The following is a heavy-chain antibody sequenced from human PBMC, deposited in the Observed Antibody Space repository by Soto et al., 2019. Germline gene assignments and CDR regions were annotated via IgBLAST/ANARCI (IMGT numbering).Heavy chain of an antibody. CDR3: ARSDGYNFYFDY. J-gene: IGHJ4*02. Sequence: SETLSLTCTVSGGSISSYYWSWIRQPPGKGLEWIGYIYYSGSTNYNPSLKSRVTISVDTYKNQFSLKLSFVTAADTAVYYCARSDGYNFYFDYWGQGTLVTVSS. CDR1: GGSISSYY. V-gene: IGHV4-59*01. CDR2: IYYSGST. D-gene: IGHD5-12*01.